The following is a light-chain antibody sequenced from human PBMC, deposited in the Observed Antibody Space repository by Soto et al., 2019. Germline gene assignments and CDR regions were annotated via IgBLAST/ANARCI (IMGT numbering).Light chain of an antibody. CDR1: SSDVGGYNY. CDR3: SSYTSSSTLVV. J-gene: IGLJ2*01. V-gene: IGLV2-14*01. CDR2: EVS. Sequence: QSALTQPASVSGSPGQSITISCTGTSSDVGGYNYVSWYQQHPGKAPKLMIYEVSNGPSGVSTRFSGSKSGNTASLTISGLQAEDEADYYCSSYTSSSTLVVFGGGTQLNVL.